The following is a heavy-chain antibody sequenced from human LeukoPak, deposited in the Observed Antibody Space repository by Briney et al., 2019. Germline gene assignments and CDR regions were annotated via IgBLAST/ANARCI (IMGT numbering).Heavy chain of an antibody. J-gene: IGHJ4*02. V-gene: IGHV3-30*18. CDR2: ISYDGSNK. D-gene: IGHD3-10*01. CDR1: GGSFSSYG. CDR3: AKEEDVCFGELLGYFDY. Sequence: PWRTLTLSCTASGGSFSSYGRHWVRQAPGKGLEWVAFISYDGSNKYYTDSVQDRFTIPRDNSKQTLYLQINSLRAEDTAGYYCAKEEDVCFGELLGYFDYWGQGDLVTVSS.